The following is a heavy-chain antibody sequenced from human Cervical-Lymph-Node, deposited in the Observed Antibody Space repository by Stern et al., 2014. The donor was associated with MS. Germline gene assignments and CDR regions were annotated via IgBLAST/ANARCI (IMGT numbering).Heavy chain of an antibody. D-gene: IGHD3-16*01. V-gene: IGHV1-18*01. CDR3: ARGGMGGNYYYYYGMDV. CDR1: GYSFTYYG. Sequence: QVQLLQPGAEVKKPGASVKVSCKASGYSFTYYGINWVRQAPGQGLEWMGWVSGDSGNTNSAQKFQGRFTMTTDTSTSTAHMELRSLRSDDTAVYYCARGGMGGNYYYYYGMDVWGQGTAVTVSS. CDR2: VSGDSGNT. J-gene: IGHJ6*02.